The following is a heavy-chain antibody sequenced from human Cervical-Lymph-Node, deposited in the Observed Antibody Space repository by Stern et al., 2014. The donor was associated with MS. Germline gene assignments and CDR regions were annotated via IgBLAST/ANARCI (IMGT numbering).Heavy chain of an antibody. CDR3: ARDCRLRRKGAPDAFDI. D-gene: IGHD4-17*01. CDR1: GDSISNGSHY. Sequence: QVQLHESGPGLVKASQTLSLTCTVSGDSISNGSHYWSWIRQPAGKGLEWIGRMYTSGSTNYNPSLKSRATISVDPSKNQFSLKLGSVTAADTAVYYCARDCRLRRKGAPDAFDIWGQGTMVTVSS. J-gene: IGHJ3*02. V-gene: IGHV4-61*02. CDR2: MYTSGST.